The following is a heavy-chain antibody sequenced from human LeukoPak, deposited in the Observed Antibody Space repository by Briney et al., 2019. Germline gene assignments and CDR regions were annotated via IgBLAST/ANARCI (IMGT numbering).Heavy chain of an antibody. CDR2: ISGSGGST. CDR3: AKGGSKDYYYYGMDV. V-gene: IGHV3-23*01. J-gene: IGHJ6*02. CDR1: GFTFSSYA. Sequence: GGSLRLSCAASGFTFSSYAMSWVRQAPGKGLEWVSAISGSGGSTYYADSVKGRFTISRDNSKNTLYLQMNSLRAEDTAVYYCAKGGSKDYYYYGMDVWGQGTTVTVSS. D-gene: IGHD4-11*01.